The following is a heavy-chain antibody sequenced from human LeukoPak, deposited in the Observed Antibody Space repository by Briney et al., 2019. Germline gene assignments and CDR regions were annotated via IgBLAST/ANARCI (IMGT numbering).Heavy chain of an antibody. CDR1: GGTFSSYA. CDR3: ARDLMGATNYYYYMDV. Sequence: GASVKVSCKASGGTFSSYAISWVRQAPGQGLEWMGGIIPIFGTANYAQKFQGRVTITADKSTSTAYMELSSLRSDDTAVYYCARDLMGATNYYYYMDVWGKGTTVTVSS. D-gene: IGHD1-26*01. V-gene: IGHV1-69*06. CDR2: IIPIFGTA. J-gene: IGHJ6*03.